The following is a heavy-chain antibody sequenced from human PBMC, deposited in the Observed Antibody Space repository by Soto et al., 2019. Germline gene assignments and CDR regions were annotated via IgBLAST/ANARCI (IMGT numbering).Heavy chain of an antibody. J-gene: IGHJ4*02. CDR3: ARDLYCSGGSCYHFPLDY. Sequence: GGSLRLSCAASGFTFSSYSMNWVRQAPGKGLEWVSYISSSSSTIYYADSVKGRFTISRDNAKNSLYLQMNSLRAEDTAVYYCARDLYCSGGSCYHFPLDYWGQGTLVTVSS. D-gene: IGHD2-15*01. CDR2: ISSSSSTI. CDR1: GFTFSSYS. V-gene: IGHV3-48*01.